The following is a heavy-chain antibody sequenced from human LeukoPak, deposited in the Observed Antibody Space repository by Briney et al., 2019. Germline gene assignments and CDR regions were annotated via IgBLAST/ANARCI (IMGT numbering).Heavy chain of an antibody. D-gene: IGHD5-24*01. CDR2: IYYSGRT. CDR3: ARGYRRDGYNHNWFDP. J-gene: IGHJ5*02. V-gene: IGHV4-39*07. Sequence: SETLSLTCTVSGGSISSSSYYWGWIRQPPGKGLEWIGSIYYSGRTYYNPSLKSRVTISVDTSKNQFSLKLSSVTAADTAVYYRARGYRRDGYNHNWFDPWGQGTLVTVSS. CDR1: GGSISSSSYY.